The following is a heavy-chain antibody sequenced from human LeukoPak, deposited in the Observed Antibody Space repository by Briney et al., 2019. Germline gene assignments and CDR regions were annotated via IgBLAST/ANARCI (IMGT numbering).Heavy chain of an antibody. V-gene: IGHV4-59*01. D-gene: IGHD3-10*01. CDR1: GGPISSYY. J-gene: IGHJ5*02. CDR2: IYHSGST. Sequence: PSETLSLTCRVSGGPISSYYWSWIRQPPGKGPEWIGYIYHSGSTKYNPSLKSRVTMSADTSKNQFSLKVTSVTAADTAVYYCARVLLWFGDSSRLSWFDPWGQGILVTVSS. CDR3: ARVLLWFGDSSRLSWFDP.